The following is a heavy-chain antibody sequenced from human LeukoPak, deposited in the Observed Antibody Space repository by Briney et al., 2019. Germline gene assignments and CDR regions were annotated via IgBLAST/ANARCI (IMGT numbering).Heavy chain of an antibody. V-gene: IGHV3-30-3*01. Sequence: PGGFLRLSCSASGFTFSSYAMHWVRQAPGKGLEWVAVISYDGSNKYYADSVKGRFTISRDNSKNTLYLQMNSLRAEDTAVYYCARGGCSSTSCPPGSGDYWGQGTLVTVSS. CDR1: GFTFSSYA. CDR2: ISYDGSNK. D-gene: IGHD2-2*01. J-gene: IGHJ4*02. CDR3: ARGGCSSTSCPPGSGDY.